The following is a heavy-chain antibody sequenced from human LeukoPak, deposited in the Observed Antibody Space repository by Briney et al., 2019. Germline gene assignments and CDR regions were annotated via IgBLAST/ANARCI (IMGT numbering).Heavy chain of an antibody. D-gene: IGHD3-22*01. CDR3: ARGPYYYDSSGYYPDY. Sequence: PSETLSLTCTVSGGSISSYYWSWIRQPAGRGLEWIGRIYTSGSTNYNPSLKSRVTMSVDTSKNQFSLKLSSVTAADTAVYYCARGPYYYDSSGYYPDYWGQGTLVTVSS. CDR2: IYTSGST. CDR1: GGSISSYY. V-gene: IGHV4-4*07. J-gene: IGHJ4*02.